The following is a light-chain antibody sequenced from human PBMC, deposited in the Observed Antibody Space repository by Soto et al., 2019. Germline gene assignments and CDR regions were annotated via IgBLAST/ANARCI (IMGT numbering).Light chain of an antibody. J-gene: IGKJ4*01. CDR1: QSLLHSNGIKY. Sequence: EIVMNQSPLSLPVTPGEPASISCRSSQSLLHSNGIKYLDWYVQKPGQSPQLLIYLGSNRASGVSDRFSGSGSGTDFTLKISRVEAEDVGVYYCMQALQTPTFGGGTRVEIK. V-gene: IGKV2-28*01. CDR2: LGS. CDR3: MQALQTPT.